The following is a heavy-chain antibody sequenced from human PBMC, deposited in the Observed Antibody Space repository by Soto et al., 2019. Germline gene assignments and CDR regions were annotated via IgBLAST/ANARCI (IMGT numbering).Heavy chain of an antibody. J-gene: IGHJ4*02. CDR3: VLGGLETGYYRDMDY. CDR2: ISAYNGDT. D-gene: IGHD3-9*01. V-gene: IGHV1-18*04. Sequence: ASVKVSCKASGYTFKNYGINWVRQAPGRGLEWVAWISAYNGDTSYAQHFQGRVTVTTETVTNTAYMELRSLRPDDTAVYFCVLGGLETGYYRDMDYWGQGTLVTV. CDR1: GYTFKNYG.